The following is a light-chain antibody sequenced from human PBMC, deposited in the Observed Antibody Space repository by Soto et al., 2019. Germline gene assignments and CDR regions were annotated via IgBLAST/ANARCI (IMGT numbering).Light chain of an antibody. CDR1: QSIRNW. V-gene: IGKV1-5*01. CDR3: QQSYSTPLT. Sequence: IPVTKSASPLSASVSDRVTITCLASQSIRNWLAWYQQKPGKVPKLLIYDASSLASGVPSRFSGSGSGTDCTLTISSLQPEDFATYYCQQSYSTPLTFGGGTKVDIK. J-gene: IGKJ4*01. CDR2: DAS.